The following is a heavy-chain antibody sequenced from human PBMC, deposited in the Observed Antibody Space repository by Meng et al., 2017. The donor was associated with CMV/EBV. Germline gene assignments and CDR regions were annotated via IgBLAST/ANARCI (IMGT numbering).Heavy chain of an antibody. Sequence: VKVSCKASGYTFTSYGISWVRQAPGQGLEWMGWISAYNGNTNYAQKLQGRVTMTTDTSTSTAYMELRSLRSDDTAVYYCARAGAYCSSTSCSPGAFDIWGQGTMVTVSS. V-gene: IGHV1-18*01. CDR3: ARAGAYCSSTSCSPGAFDI. CDR1: GYTFTSYG. D-gene: IGHD2-2*01. J-gene: IGHJ3*02. CDR2: ISAYNGNT.